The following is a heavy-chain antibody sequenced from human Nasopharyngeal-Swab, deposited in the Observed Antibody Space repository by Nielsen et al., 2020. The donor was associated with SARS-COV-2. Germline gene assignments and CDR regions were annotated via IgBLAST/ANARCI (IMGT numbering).Heavy chain of an antibody. V-gene: IGHV4-39*01. CDR2: IYYSGST. CDR1: GGSISSSSYY. CDR3: ARLRAYSGGFPRALDY. D-gene: IGHD6-19*01. J-gene: IGHJ4*02. Sequence: SETLSLTCTVSGGSISSSSYYWGWIRQPPGKGLEWIGSIYYSGSTYYNPSLKSRVTISVDTSKNQFSLKLSSVTAADTAVYYCARLRAYSGGFPRALDYWAREPWSPSPQ.